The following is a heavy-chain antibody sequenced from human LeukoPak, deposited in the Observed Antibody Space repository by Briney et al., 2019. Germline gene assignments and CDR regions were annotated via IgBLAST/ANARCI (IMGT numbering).Heavy chain of an antibody. V-gene: IGHV1-18*01. Sequence: VASVKVSCKASGYTFTSYGISWVRQAPGQGLEWMGWISAYNGNTNYAQKLQGRVTMTTDTSTSTAYMELRSLRSDDTAVYYCARCYYGSGSYYLYYYYYMDVWGKGTTVTISS. J-gene: IGHJ6*03. CDR3: ARCYYGSGSYYLYYYYYMDV. D-gene: IGHD3-10*01. CDR2: ISAYNGNT. CDR1: GYTFTSYG.